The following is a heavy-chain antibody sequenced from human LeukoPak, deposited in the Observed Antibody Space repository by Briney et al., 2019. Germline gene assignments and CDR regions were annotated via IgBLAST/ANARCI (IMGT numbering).Heavy chain of an antibody. D-gene: IGHD6-19*01. CDR2: LYHSGRT. CDR3: ARDMYSSGYPHGFDY. V-gene: IGHV4-4*02. J-gene: IGHJ4*02. CDR1: GGSISSSNW. Sequence: SETLLLTCAVSGGSISSSNWWTWVRQPPGRGLEGIGELYHSGRTNYNPSLKSRVTISVDKSKNQFSLKLSSVAAADTAVYYCARDMYSSGYPHGFDYWGQGTLVTVSS.